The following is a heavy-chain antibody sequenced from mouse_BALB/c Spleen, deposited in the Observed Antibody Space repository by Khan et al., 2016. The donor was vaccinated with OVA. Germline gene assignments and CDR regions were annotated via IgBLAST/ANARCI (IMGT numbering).Heavy chain of an antibody. V-gene: IGHV1S137*01. Sequence: QVRLQQSGPELVRPGVSVKISCKGSGYTFTDYAMYWVKQSHAKSLEWIGLISTYSGNTNYNQMFKGKATMTVDKSSSTAYMELARLTSEDSANYYCARPAYEGYYDYWGQGTTLTVSS. CDR3: ARPAYEGYYDY. J-gene: IGHJ2*01. CDR2: ISTYSGNT. CDR1: GYTFTDYA. D-gene: IGHD2-3*01.